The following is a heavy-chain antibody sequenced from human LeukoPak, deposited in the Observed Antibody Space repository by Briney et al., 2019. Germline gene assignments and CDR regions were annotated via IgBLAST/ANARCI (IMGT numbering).Heavy chain of an antibody. D-gene: IGHD3-10*01. CDR2: IYYSGST. Sequence: SETLSLTCTVSGGSISSSSYYWGWIRQPPGKGLEWIGSIYYSGSTYYNPSLKSRVTISVDTSKNQFSLKLSSVTAADTAVYYCARQSITMVRGVTLDYWGQGTLVTVSS. V-gene: IGHV4-39*01. J-gene: IGHJ4*02. CDR1: GGSISSSSYY. CDR3: ARQSITMVRGVTLDY.